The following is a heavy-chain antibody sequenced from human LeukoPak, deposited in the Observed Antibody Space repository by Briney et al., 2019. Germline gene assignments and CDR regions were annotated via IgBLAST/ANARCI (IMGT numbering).Heavy chain of an antibody. J-gene: IGHJ5*02. CDR1: GGSISSGGYY. V-gene: IGHV4-31*03. Sequence: SETLSLTCTVSGGSISSGGYYWSWIRQHLGKGLEWIGYIYYSGSTYYNPSLKSRVTISVDTSKNQFSLKLSSVTAADTAVYYCARDRGSSWLGDWFDPWGQGTLVTVSS. CDR2: IYYSGST. D-gene: IGHD6-13*01. CDR3: ARDRGSSWLGDWFDP.